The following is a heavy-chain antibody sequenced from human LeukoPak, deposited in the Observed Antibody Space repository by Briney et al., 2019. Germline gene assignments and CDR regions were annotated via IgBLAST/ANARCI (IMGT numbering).Heavy chain of an antibody. CDR1: GGSISSGGYY. CDR2: IYYSGST. Sequence: SQTLSLTCTVSGGSISSGGYYWSWIRQHPGKGLEWIGYIYYSGSTYYNPSLKSRVTMSVDTSKNQFSLKLSSVTAADTAVYYCAREGSYDFWSGPFDYWGQGTLVTVSS. J-gene: IGHJ4*02. V-gene: IGHV4-31*03. CDR3: AREGSYDFWSGPFDY. D-gene: IGHD3-3*01.